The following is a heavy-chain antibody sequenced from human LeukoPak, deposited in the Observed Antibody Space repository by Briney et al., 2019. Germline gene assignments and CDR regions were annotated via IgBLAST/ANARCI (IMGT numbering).Heavy chain of an antibody. CDR3: AKHSVTSGSFNVY. D-gene: IGHD6-19*01. CDR1: GFTFSSYA. CDR2: ISYDGSNK. Sequence: GRSLRLSCAASGFTFSSYAMHWVRQAPGKGLEWVAVISYDGSNKYYADSVKGRFTISRDNSKNTLYLQMNSLRADDTAVYYCAKHSVTSGSFNVYWGQGTLVTVSS. V-gene: IGHV3-30-3*02. J-gene: IGHJ4*02.